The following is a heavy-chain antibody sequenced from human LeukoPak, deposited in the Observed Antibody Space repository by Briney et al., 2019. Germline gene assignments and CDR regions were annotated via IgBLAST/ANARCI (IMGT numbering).Heavy chain of an antibody. J-gene: IGHJ4*02. V-gene: IGHV4-39*02. CDR3: ARESRFGELDY. CDR2: IYYSGST. D-gene: IGHD3-10*01. Sequence: SETLSLTCTVSGVSISSSTYYWGWIRQPPGKGLEWIGSIYYSGSTYYNPSVKSRLTISVDTAKNQFSLKLSSVTAADTAVYYCARESRFGELDYWGQGTLVTVSS. CDR1: GVSISSSTYY.